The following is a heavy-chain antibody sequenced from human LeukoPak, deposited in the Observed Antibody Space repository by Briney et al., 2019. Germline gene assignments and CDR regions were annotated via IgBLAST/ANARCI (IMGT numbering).Heavy chain of an antibody. CDR2: IIPIFGTA. CDR1: GGTFSSYA. J-gene: IGHJ3*02. V-gene: IGHV1-69*13. D-gene: IGHD3-3*01. Sequence: SVKVSCKASGGTFSSYAISWVRQAPGQGLEWMGGIIPIFGTANYAQKFQGRVTITADESTSTAYMELSSLRSEDTAVYYCARDKMPFGVVPQTKTNVVFNIWGKGKMVTV. CDR3: ARDKMPFGVVPQTKTNVVFNI.